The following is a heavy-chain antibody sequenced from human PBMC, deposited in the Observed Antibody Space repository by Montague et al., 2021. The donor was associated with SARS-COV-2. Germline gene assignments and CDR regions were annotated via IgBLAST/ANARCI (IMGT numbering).Heavy chain of an antibody. D-gene: IGHD2-2*01. J-gene: IGHJ5*02. CDR2: MSYGEST. V-gene: IGHV4-59*01. CDR3: ARRDGYCSSTRCPHWFDP. CDR1: GGSISSYY. Sequence: SETLSLTCTVSGGSISSYYWSWIRQPPGKGLGWIGYMSYGESTNXNPSLKSRVTISVDTSKNQLSLKVNPVTAADTAVYYCARRDGYCSSTRCPHWFDPWGQGTLVTVSS.